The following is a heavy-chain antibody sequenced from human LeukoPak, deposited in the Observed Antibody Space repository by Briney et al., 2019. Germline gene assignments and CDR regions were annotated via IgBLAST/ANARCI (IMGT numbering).Heavy chain of an antibody. D-gene: IGHD1-26*01. Sequence: GGSLRLSCAASGFTFMNYAVTWVRQAPGKGLEWVSVINDSGGSTYYADSVKGRFTISRDNSKNTLYLQMNSLRSDDTAVYYCPKGSTSSGSLVDYWGQGTLVTVSS. CDR1: GFTFMNYA. CDR2: INDSGGST. V-gene: IGHV3-23*01. J-gene: IGHJ4*02. CDR3: PKGSTSSGSLVDY.